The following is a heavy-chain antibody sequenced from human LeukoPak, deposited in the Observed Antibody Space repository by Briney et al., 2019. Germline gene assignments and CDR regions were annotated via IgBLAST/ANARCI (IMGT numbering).Heavy chain of an antibody. D-gene: IGHD2-8*02. CDR3: ARAARQIVLVVYARERRFDP. J-gene: IGHJ5*02. Sequence: RSSETLSLTCAVYGGSFSGYYWSRIRQPPGKGLEWIGEINHSGSTNYNPSLKSRVTISVDTSKNQFSLKLSAVTAADTAVYYCARAARQIVLVVYARERRFDPWGQGTLVTVSS. CDR2: INHSGST. V-gene: IGHV4-34*01. CDR1: GGSFSGYY.